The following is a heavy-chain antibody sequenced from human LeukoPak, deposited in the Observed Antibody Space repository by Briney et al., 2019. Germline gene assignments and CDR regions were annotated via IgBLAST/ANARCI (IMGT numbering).Heavy chain of an antibody. CDR2: INSDGSST. CDR1: GSTLSSHW. Sequence: PGGSLRLSCAAPGSTLSSHWMHWVRQTPGKGLVWVSRINSDGSSTYYADSVKGRFTISRDNAKNTLYLQMNSLRAEDTAVYYCARRDYFDYWGQGTLVTVSS. V-gene: IGHV3-74*01. J-gene: IGHJ4*02. CDR3: ARRDYFDY.